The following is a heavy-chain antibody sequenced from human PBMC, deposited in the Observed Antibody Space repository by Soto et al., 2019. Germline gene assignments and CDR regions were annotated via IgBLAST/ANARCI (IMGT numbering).Heavy chain of an antibody. CDR3: ARESEDLTSNFDY. Sequence: EVQLVESGGGLVRPGGSLRLSCAASGFTFSSYSMNWVRQAPGKGLEWVSSISSTTNYIYYADSMKGRFTVSRDNAKNSVYLDVNSLSAEDTAVYDCARESEDLTSNFDYWGQGTLVTVSS. J-gene: IGHJ4*02. V-gene: IGHV3-21*01. CDR2: ISSTTNYI. CDR1: GFTFSSYS.